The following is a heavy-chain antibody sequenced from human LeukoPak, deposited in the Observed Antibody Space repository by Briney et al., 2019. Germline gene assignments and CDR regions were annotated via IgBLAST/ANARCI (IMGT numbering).Heavy chain of an antibody. D-gene: IGHD1-26*01. V-gene: IGHV4-34*01. Sequence: KPSETLSLTCAVYGGSFSGYYWSWIRQPPGKGLEWIGEINHSGSTNYNPSLKSRVTISVDTSKNQFSLKLSSVTAADTAVYYCARTLVGATAYFQHWGQGTLVTVSS. CDR2: INHSGST. CDR1: GGSFSGYY. J-gene: IGHJ1*01. CDR3: ARTLVGATAYFQH.